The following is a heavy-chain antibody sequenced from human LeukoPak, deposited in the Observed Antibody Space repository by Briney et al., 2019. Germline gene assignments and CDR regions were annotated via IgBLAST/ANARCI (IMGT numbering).Heavy chain of an antibody. CDR1: GFTFSSYA. D-gene: IGHD3-22*01. CDR3: AKDRPPLYYYDSSVHFDY. V-gene: IGHV3-23*01. J-gene: IGHJ4*02. Sequence: GGSLRLSCAASGFTFSSYAMSWVRQAPGKGLEWVSAISGSGGSTYYADSVKGRFTISRDNSKSTLYLQMNSLRAEDTAVYYCAKDRPPLYYYDSSVHFDYWGQGTLVTVSS. CDR2: ISGSGGST.